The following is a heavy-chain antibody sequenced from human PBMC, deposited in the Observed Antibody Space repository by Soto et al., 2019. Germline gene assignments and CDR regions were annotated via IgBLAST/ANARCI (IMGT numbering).Heavy chain of an antibody. Sequence: PGGSLRLSFAASGFTFSSYSMNWVRQAPGRGLEWVSSISSSSSYIYYADSVKGRFTISRDNAKNSLYLQMNSLRAEDTAVYYCARDTPITIFGVVIIRGYYYYGMDVWGQGTTVTVSS. J-gene: IGHJ6*02. CDR1: GFTFSSYS. D-gene: IGHD3-3*01. CDR2: ISSSSSYI. V-gene: IGHV3-21*01. CDR3: ARDTPITIFGVVIIRGYYYYGMDV.